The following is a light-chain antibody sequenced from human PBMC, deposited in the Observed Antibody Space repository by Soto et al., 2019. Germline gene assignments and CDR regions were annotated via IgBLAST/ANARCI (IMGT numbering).Light chain of an antibody. CDR2: EVT. CDR3: NSYAGTNNYV. V-gene: IGLV2-14*01. CDR1: RTDIGGYNY. J-gene: IGLJ1*01. Sequence: QSALTQPASVSGSLGQSITISCTGTRTDIGGYNYVSWYQQYPGKAPKLVICEVTSRPSGISDRFSGSKSGNTASLTISGLQAEDEADYYCNSYAGTNNYVFGTGTKLTVL.